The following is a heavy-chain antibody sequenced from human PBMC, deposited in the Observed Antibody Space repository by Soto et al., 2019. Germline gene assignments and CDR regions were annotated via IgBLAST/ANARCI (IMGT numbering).Heavy chain of an antibody. Sequence: SETLSLTCTVSGGSINSYYWSWIRQPPGKGLEWIGYIYSTETTKYNPSLKSRVTISVDTSKNQFSLKLSSVTAADTAVYYSATGSLVRRLDSPLFDHWGQGTLVTVSS. CDR1: GGSINSYY. J-gene: IGHJ4*02. V-gene: IGHV4-59*01. D-gene: IGHD2-2*01. CDR3: ATGSLVRRLDSPLFDH. CDR2: IYSTETT.